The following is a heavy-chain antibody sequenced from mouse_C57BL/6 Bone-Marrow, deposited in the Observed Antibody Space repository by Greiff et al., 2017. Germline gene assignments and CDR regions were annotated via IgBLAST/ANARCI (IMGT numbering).Heavy chain of an antibody. J-gene: IGHJ1*03. CDR1: GYAFSSYW. D-gene: IGHD2-1*01. Sequence: QVQLQQSGAELVKPGASVKISCKASGYAFSSYWMNWVKQRPGKGLEWIGQIYPGDGDTNYNGKFKGKATLTADKSSSTAYMQLSSLTSEDSAVYFCAREEWNYGNYGYFDVWGTGTTVTVSS. CDR2: IYPGDGDT. V-gene: IGHV1-80*01. CDR3: AREEWNYGNYGYFDV.